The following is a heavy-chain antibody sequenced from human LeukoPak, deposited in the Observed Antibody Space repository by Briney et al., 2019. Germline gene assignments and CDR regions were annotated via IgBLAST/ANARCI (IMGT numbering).Heavy chain of an antibody. CDR2: INSDGSST. J-gene: IGHJ4*02. V-gene: IGHV3-74*01. CDR1: GFTFSSYA. D-gene: IGHD2-2*01. Sequence: PGGSLRLSCAASGFTFSSYAMSWVRQPPGKGLVWVSRINSDGSSTTYADSVKGRFTISRDNAKNTLYLQMNSLRAEDTAVYYCARSYCSSTSCYGWFDYWGQGTLVTVSS. CDR3: ARSYCSSTSCYGWFDY.